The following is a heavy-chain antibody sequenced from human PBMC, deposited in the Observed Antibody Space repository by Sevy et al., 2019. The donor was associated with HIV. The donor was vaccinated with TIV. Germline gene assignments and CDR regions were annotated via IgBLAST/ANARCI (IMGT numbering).Heavy chain of an antibody. CDR2: MNSDGSST. J-gene: IGHJ2*01. CDR1: GFTFSSYW. Sequence: GGSLRLSCAASGFTFSSYWMHWVRQAPGKGLVWVSRMNSDGSSTSNADSVKGRFTISRDNAKNTLYLQMNSLRAEDTAVYYCARDSSGYLGAYWYFDLWGRGTLVTVSS. D-gene: IGHD3-22*01. CDR3: ARDSSGYLGAYWYFDL. V-gene: IGHV3-74*01.